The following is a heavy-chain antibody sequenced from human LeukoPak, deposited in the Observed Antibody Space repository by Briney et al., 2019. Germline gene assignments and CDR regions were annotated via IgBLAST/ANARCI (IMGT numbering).Heavy chain of an antibody. V-gene: IGHV1-24*01. CDR2: FDPEDGET. J-gene: IGHJ1*01. D-gene: IGHD3-22*01. CDR3: ATPHYYYDSSGNFQH. Sequence: ASVKVSCKVSGYTLTELSMHWVRQAPGKGLEWMGGFDPEDGETIYAQKFQGRVTMTEDTSTDTAYMELSSLRSEDTAVYYCATPHYYYDSSGNFQHWGQGTLVTVSS. CDR1: GYTLTELS.